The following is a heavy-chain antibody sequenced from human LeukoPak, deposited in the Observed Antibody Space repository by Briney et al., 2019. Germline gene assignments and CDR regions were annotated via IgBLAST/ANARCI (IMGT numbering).Heavy chain of an antibody. CDR2: IYWDDDK. V-gene: IGHV2-5*02. CDR1: GFSLSTRGVG. J-gene: IGHJ4*02. Sequence: SGPTLVKPTQTLTLTCTFSGFSLSTRGVGVGWIRQPPGKALEWLALIYWDDDKRYSPSLKSRLTITKDTSKNQVVLTMTNMDPVDTATYYCAHRPYYYDSSGSFDCWGQGTLVTVSS. CDR3: AHRPYYYDSSGSFDC. D-gene: IGHD3-22*01.